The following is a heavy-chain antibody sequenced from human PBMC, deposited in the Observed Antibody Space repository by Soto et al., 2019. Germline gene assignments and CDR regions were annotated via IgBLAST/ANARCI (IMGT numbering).Heavy chain of an antibody. Sequence: WVRQVPGKGLEWVGRIDPGDSSATYSPTFQGHVTISADRSTRSAYLQWRSLRASDTAIYFCARRYCSRADCYSDSWGQGSLVTVSS. CDR3: ARRYCSRADCYSDS. D-gene: IGHD2-2*01. CDR2: IDPGDSSA. V-gene: IGHV5-10-1*01. J-gene: IGHJ4*02.